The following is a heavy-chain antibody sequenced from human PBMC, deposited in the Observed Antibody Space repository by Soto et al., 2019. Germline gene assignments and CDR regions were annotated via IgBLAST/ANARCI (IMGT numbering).Heavy chain of an antibody. Sequence: QVQLVQSGAEVKKPGASVTVSCKASGYRFSDYYLHWVRQAPGQGPEWMGWMNPNSGGTKYAQKFKGRVTMTRETSVRTAFMELNWLKSDDTAVYYCARESGEATATLDYYYFYMDVWGIGTTVTVSS. CDR2: MNPNSGGT. CDR3: ARESGEATATLDYYYFYMDV. V-gene: IGHV1-2*02. D-gene: IGHD5-12*01. J-gene: IGHJ6*03. CDR1: GYRFSDYY.